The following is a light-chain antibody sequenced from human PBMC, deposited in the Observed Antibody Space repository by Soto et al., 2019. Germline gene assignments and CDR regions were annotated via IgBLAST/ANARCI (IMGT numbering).Light chain of an antibody. V-gene: IGLV2-14*01. CDR2: EVS. Sequence: QSVLTQPASVSGSPGQSITISCTGTSSDIGGYYYVSWYQQTPGKAPKLMIYEVSNRPSGVSNRFSGSKSGNTASLTISGLQADDEADYYCTSYTTGSTLVFGGGTKVTVL. J-gene: IGLJ2*01. CDR1: SSDIGGYYY. CDR3: TSYTTGSTLV.